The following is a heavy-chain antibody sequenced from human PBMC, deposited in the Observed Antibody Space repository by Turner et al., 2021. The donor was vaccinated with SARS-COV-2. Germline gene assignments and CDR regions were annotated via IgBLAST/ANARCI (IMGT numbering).Heavy chain of an antibody. Sequence: QLQLQESGPGLVKPSETLSLTCTVSGGSISSSSHYWGWIRQPPGRGLEWIGHIYYSGSNYYNPSLKSRVNISVDTSKNKFSLKLSSVTAADTAVYYCARLVRRAEYYFDYWGQGTLVTVSS. D-gene: IGHD3-10*01. J-gene: IGHJ4*02. CDR1: GGSISSSSHY. CDR2: IYYSGSN. CDR3: ARLVRRAEYYFDY. V-gene: IGHV4-39*01.